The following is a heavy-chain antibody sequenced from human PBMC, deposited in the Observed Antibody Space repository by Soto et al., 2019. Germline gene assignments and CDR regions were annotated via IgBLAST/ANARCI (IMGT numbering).Heavy chain of an antibody. J-gene: IGHJ3*01. D-gene: IGHD2-2*01. CDR3: AKDGPLGYCSSTTCSDAIDV. CDR2: LNTYSGNT. V-gene: IGHV1-18*01. CDR1: GYTFTSYG. Sequence: ASVKVSCKASGYTFTSYGITWVRQAPGQGLEWMGWLNTYSGNTNYAQKFQGRVTLTTDTSTNTAYMELRSLRSDDTAIYYCAKDGPLGYCSSTTCSDAIDVSGQGTMVTVSS.